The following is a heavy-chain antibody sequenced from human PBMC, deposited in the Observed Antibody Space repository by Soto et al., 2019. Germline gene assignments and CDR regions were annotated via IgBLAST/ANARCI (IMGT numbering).Heavy chain of an antibody. V-gene: IGHV4-34*01. D-gene: IGHD3-10*01. CDR2: INHSGST. CDR1: GVSFSGYY. Sequence: SETLSLTCAVYGVSFSGYYWSWIRQPPGKGLEWIGEINHSGSTNYNPSLKSRVTISVDTSKNQFSLKLSSVTAADTAVYYCARGITMVRGVITTPLDYYYMDVWGKGTTVTVSS. CDR3: ARGITMVRGVITTPLDYYYMDV. J-gene: IGHJ6*03.